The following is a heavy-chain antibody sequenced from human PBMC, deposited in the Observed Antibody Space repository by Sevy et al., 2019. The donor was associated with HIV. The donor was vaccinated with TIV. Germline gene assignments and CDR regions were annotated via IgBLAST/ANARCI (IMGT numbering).Heavy chain of an antibody. V-gene: IGHV3-21*01. D-gene: IGHD1-26*01. CDR1: GFTFSSYS. Sequence: GGSLRLSCAASGFTFSSYSMNWVRQAPGKGLEWVSSISSSSSYIYYADSVKVRFTISRDNAKNSLYLQMNSLRAEDSAVYYCARDGSYGGYRHCDYWGQGTLVTVSS. CDR3: ARDGSYGGYRHCDY. J-gene: IGHJ4*02. CDR2: ISSSSSYI.